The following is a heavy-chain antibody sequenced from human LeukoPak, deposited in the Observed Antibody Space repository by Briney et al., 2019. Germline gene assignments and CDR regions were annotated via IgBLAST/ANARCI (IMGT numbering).Heavy chain of an antibody. CDR2: IRYDGSNK. J-gene: IGHJ4*02. CDR3: ARTYYYGSGIDY. V-gene: IGHV3-30*02. D-gene: IGHD3-10*01. Sequence: GGSLRLSCAASGFTFSSYGMHWVRQAPGKGLEWVAFIRYDGSNKYYADSVKGRFTISRDNSKNTLYLQMNSLRAEDMAVYYCARTYYYGSGIDYWGQGTLVTVSS. CDR1: GFTFSSYG.